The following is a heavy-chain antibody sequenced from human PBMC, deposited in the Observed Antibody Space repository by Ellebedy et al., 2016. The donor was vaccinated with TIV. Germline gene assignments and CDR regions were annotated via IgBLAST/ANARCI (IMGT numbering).Heavy chain of an antibody. J-gene: IGHJ4*02. CDR1: GFTFSSYA. CDR3: ARAGIVVVPAAIGV. CDR2: INSDGSST. Sequence: GESLKISCAASGFTFSSYAMSWVRQAPGKGLEWVSRINSDGSSTSYADSVKGRFTISRDNAKNTLYLQMNSLRAEDTAVYYCARAGIVVVPAAIGVWGQGTLVTVSS. V-gene: IGHV3-74*01. D-gene: IGHD2-2*01.